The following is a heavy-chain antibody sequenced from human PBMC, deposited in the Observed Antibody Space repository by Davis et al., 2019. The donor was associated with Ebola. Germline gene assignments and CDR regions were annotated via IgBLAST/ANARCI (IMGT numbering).Heavy chain of an antibody. V-gene: IGHV3-23*01. D-gene: IGHD6-13*01. J-gene: IGHJ4*02. CDR3: AKGQQLHFDY. CDR1: GFTFSSYA. Sequence: ESLKISCAASGFTFSSYAMSWVRQAPGKGLEWVSAISGSGGSTYYADSVKGRFTISRDNSKNTLYLQMNSLRAEDTAVYYCAKGQQLHFDYWGQGTLVTVSS. CDR2: ISGSGGST.